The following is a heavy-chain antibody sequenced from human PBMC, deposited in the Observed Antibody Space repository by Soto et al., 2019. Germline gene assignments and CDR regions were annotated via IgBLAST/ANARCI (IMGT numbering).Heavy chain of an antibody. Sequence: GGSLRLSCAASGFTFISYGMHWVRQAPGKGLEWVAVISYDGSNKYYADSVKGRFTISRDNSKNTLYLQMNSLRAEDTAVYYCAKGLVVRRYYYGMDVWGQGTTVTVSS. V-gene: IGHV3-30*18. CDR1: GFTFISYG. J-gene: IGHJ6*02. CDR2: ISYDGSNK. D-gene: IGHD2-2*01. CDR3: AKGLVVRRYYYGMDV.